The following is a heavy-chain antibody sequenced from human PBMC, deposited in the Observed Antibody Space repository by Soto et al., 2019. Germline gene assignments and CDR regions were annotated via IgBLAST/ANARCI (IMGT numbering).Heavy chain of an antibody. V-gene: IGHV3-30-3*01. CDR2: ISYDGSNK. J-gene: IGHJ4*02. D-gene: IGHD2-15*01. Sequence: PGGSLRLSCAASGFTFSSYAMHWVRQAPGKGLEWVAVISYDGSNKYYADSVKGRFTISRDNSKNTLYLQMNSLRAEDTAVYYCARSTPRLQLGYCSGGSCYSGFDYWGQGTLVTV. CDR3: ARSTPRLQLGYCSGGSCYSGFDY. CDR1: GFTFSSYA.